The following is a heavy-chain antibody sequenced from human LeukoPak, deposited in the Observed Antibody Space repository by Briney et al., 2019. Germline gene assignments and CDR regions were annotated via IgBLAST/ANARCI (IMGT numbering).Heavy chain of an antibody. V-gene: IGHV3-7*01. D-gene: IGHD2-2*02. CDR2: IKQDGSEK. CDR3: ARDASSILRRNYFDY. CDR1: AFTFGSDW. J-gene: IGHJ4*02. Sequence: GRSLTPACALSAFTFGSDWMRWVSHAPGEGLRWVAKIKQDGSEKYYVHSVKGRFTISRDNAKSSLYMQMNSLRDEGTAVYYCARDASSILRRNYFDYWGQGTLVTVSS.